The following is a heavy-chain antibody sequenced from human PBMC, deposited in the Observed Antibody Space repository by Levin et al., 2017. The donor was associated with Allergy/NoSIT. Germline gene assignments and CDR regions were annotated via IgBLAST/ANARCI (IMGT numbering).Heavy chain of an antibody. Sequence: SQTLSLTCAVYCGSFSGSHWSWIRQPPGKGLEWIGEINNSGSTNYNLSLKSRVTISIDTSKNQLSLNLSSVTAADTAIYYCARSRITIFGVVIKPLDYWGQGTLVTVSS. CDR2: INNSGST. CDR1: CGSFSGSH. CDR3: ARSRITIFGVVIKPLDY. D-gene: IGHD3-3*01. V-gene: IGHV4-34*01. J-gene: IGHJ4*02.